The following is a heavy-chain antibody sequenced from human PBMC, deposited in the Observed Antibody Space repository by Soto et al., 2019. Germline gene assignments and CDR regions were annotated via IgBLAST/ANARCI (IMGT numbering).Heavy chain of an antibody. CDR2: IWCDGSKK. D-gene: IGHD3-16*01. J-gene: IGHJ4*02. Sequence: PGGSLGLSCAASGFSFSSYGMLWVRQAPGKGLEWVARIWCDGSKKYYADSVEGRFTISRDNSKNTLYLQMNSLRAEDTAVYYCAAAFGEEWGQGTLVTVSS. V-gene: IGHV3-33*01. CDR1: GFSFSSYG. CDR3: AAAFGEE.